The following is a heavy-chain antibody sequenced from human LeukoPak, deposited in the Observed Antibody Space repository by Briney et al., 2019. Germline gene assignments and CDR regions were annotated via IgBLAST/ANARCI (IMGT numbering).Heavy chain of an antibody. J-gene: IGHJ4*02. Sequence: AGGSLRLSCVVSEFTFSNYSMHWVRQAPGKGLEWVALISSDGSFPHYADSVKGRFTVSRDNLKNKLFLQMTSLRLEDTAVYYCARASQEREQCGGDCYPISLDYWGQGTLVTVSS. CDR2: ISSDGSFP. V-gene: IGHV3-30*04. CDR1: EFTFSNYS. D-gene: IGHD2-21*02. CDR3: ARASQEREQCGGDCYPISLDY.